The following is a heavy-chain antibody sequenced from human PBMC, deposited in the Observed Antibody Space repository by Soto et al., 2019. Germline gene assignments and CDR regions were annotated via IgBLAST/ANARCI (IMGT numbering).Heavy chain of an antibody. Sequence: PGESLTISCKGSGYSFTSYWIGWVRQLPGKGLEWMGIIYPGDSATKYSPSFHGQVTMSADKSISTAYLQWSGLKASDTAMYYCARQAFYYYDSNSHYYTLYFGNWAQGTLVTVSS. CDR2: IYPGDSAT. J-gene: IGHJ4*02. D-gene: IGHD3-22*01. CDR1: GYSFTSYW. CDR3: ARQAFYYYDSNSHYYTLYFGN. V-gene: IGHV5-51*01.